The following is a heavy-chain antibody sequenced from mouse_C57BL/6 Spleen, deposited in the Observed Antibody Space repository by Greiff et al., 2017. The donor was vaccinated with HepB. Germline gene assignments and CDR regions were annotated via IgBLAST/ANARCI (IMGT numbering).Heavy chain of an antibody. CDR1: GFTFSDYY. Sequence: EVQVVESEGGLVQPGSSMKLSCTASGFTFSDYYMAWVRQVPEKGLEWVANINYDGSSTYYLDSLKSRFIISRDNAKNILYLQMSSLKSEDTATYYCARAPLLGAMDYWGQGTSVTVSS. CDR2: INYDGSST. D-gene: IGHD1-1*01. CDR3: ARAPLLGAMDY. V-gene: IGHV5-16*01. J-gene: IGHJ4*01.